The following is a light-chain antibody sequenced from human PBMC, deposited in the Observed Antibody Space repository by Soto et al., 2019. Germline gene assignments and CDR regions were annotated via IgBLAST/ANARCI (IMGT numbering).Light chain of an antibody. V-gene: IGLV2-14*01. CDR3: GSYTGSIYV. CDR1: SSDVGGYKF. Sequence: QSALTQPASVSGSPGQSITISCTGTSSDVGGYKFVSWYQQHPGKAPKLMIYEVSNRPSGVSSRFSCSKSGNTASLTISGLQAEDEADYYCGSYTGSIYVFGTGTKLTVL. CDR2: EVS. J-gene: IGLJ1*01.